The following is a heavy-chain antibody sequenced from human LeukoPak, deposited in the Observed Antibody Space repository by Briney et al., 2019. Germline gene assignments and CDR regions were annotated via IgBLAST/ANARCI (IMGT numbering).Heavy chain of an antibody. V-gene: IGHV1-69*04. CDR2: TIPILGIA. Sequence: SVKVSCKTSGYTFTGYYMHWVRQAPGQGLEWMGRTIPILGIANYAQKFQGRVTITADKSTSTAYMELSSLRSEDTAVYYCARVGAARPPYYYYYGMDVWGQGTTVTVSS. CDR3: ARVGAARPPYYYYYGMDV. D-gene: IGHD6-6*01. CDR1: GYTFTGYY. J-gene: IGHJ6*02.